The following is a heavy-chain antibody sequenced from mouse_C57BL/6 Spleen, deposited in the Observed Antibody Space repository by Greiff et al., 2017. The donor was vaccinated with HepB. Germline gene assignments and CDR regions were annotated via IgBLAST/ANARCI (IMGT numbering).Heavy chain of an antibody. D-gene: IGHD1-1*01. V-gene: IGHV1-80*01. CDR2: IYPGDGDT. CDR1: GYAFSSYW. Sequence: QVQLKQSGAELVKPGASVKISCKASGYAFSSYWMNWVKQRPGKGLEWIGQIYPGDGDTNYNGKFKGKATLTADKSSSTAYMQLSSLTSEDSAVYFCARWNYGSLYAMDYWGQGTSVTVSS. CDR3: ARWNYGSLYAMDY. J-gene: IGHJ4*01.